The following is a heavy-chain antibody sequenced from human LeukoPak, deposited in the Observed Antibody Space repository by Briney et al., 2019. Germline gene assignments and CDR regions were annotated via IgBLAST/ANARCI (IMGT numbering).Heavy chain of an antibody. V-gene: IGHV3-7*04. CDR2: INQDGSEK. J-gene: IGHJ4*02. CDR3: ARDRGVTAVY. D-gene: IGHD2-21*02. Sequence: GGSLRLSCAASGFTVSSNYMSWVRQAPGKGLEWVANINQDGSEKNYMDSVKGRFTISRDNAKNSLYLQMNSLRAEDTAMYYCARDRGVTAVYWGQGTLVTVSS. CDR1: GFTVSSNY.